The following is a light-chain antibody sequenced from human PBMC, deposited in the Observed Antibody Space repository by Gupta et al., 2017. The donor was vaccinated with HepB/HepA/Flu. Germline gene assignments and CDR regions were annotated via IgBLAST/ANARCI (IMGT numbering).Light chain of an antibody. CDR2: DDS. Sequence: EIVLTQSPATLSLSPGERATLSCRASQSVSLSLAWYQQKPGQAPRLLIYDDSNRATGIPARFSGSRSGTDFTLTIGSLEPEDFAVYYCSDRSDWLTFGGGTKVEIK. CDR3: SDRSDWLT. J-gene: IGKJ4*01. CDR1: QSVSLS. V-gene: IGKV3-11*01.